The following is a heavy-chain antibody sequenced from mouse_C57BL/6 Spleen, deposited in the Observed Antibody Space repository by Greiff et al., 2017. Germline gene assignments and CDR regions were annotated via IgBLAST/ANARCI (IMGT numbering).Heavy chain of an antibody. D-gene: IGHD2-3*01. CDR1: GYSITSGYY. V-gene: IGHV3-6*01. CDR2: ISYDGSN. Sequence: EVQVVESGPGLVKPSQSLSLTCSVTGYSITSGYYWNWIRQFPGNKLEWMGYISYDGSNNYNPSLKNRISITRDTSKNQFFLKLNSVTTEDTATYYCARETIYDGYLYAMDYWGQGTSVTVSS. J-gene: IGHJ4*01. CDR3: ARETIYDGYLYAMDY.